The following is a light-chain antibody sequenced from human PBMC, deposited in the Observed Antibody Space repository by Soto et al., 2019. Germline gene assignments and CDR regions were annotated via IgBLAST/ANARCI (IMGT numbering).Light chain of an antibody. CDR2: DVS. CDR1: SSDVGGYNY. CDR3: SSYTSSSTVV. J-gene: IGLJ2*01. Sequence: QSALTQPASVSGSPGQSITISCTGTSSDVGGYNYVSWYQQHPGKAPKLMIYDVSNRPSGVSNRFSGSKYGNTASLTISGLQAGDEADYYCSSYTSSSTVVFGGGTKLTVL. V-gene: IGLV2-14*01.